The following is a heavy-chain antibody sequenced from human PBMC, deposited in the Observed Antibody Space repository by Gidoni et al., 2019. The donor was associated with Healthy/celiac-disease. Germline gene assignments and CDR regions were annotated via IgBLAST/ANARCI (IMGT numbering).Heavy chain of an antibody. J-gene: IGHJ4*02. V-gene: IGHV3-74*01. CDR2: MNSDGSST. D-gene: IGHD3-3*01. CDR1: GSPFRSFW. CDR3: ARGGLRFLEWLQPSDY. Sequence: EVQLVASGGGFVQPGGSLRLSCAASGSPFRSFWRHLVRQAPGKGLGWVSRMNSDGSSTSYADSVKGRFTISRDNAKNTLYLQMNSLRAEDTAVYYCARGGLRFLEWLQPSDYWGQGTLVTVSS.